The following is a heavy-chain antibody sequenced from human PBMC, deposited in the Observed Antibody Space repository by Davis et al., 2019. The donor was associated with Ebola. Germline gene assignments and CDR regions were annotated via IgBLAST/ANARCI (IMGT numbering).Heavy chain of an antibody. V-gene: IGHV3-23*01. D-gene: IGHD1-14*01. CDR2: ISGRGSTI. Sequence: GGSLRLSCAASGFTFRSSGMSWVRQAPGKGLEWVSVISGRGSTIYYADSVKGRFTISRDNSKNTLYLQMNSLRAEDTAVYYCARVGGNQRTFYFDYWGQGTLVTVSS. CDR3: ARVGGNQRTFYFDY. CDR1: GFTFRSSG. J-gene: IGHJ4*02.